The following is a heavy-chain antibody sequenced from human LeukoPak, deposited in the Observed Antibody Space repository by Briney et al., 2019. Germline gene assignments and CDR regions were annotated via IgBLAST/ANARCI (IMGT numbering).Heavy chain of an antibody. J-gene: IGHJ4*02. Sequence: PGGSLRLSCAASGFTVSSNHMSWVRQAPGKGLEWVSVIYCGGSTDYADSVKGRFTISRDNLKNTLYLQMNSLRAEDTAVYYCARGPAGYSWGQGTLVTFSS. V-gene: IGHV3-53*01. CDR2: IYCGGST. CDR1: GFTVSSNH. D-gene: IGHD1-1*01. CDR3: ARGPAGYS.